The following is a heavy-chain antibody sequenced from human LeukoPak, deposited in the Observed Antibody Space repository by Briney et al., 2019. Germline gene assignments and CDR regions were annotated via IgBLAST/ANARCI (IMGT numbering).Heavy chain of an antibody. V-gene: IGHV4-39*01. CDR2: IYYSGIS. Sequence: SETLCLTCTVSGGSISSSSYYWDWIRQPPGKGLEWIGSIYYSGISYYNPSLKSRVTISVDTSKNQFSLRLSSVTAADTAVFYCARGRDGYNYHDYWGQGTLVTVSS. CDR3: ARGRDGYNYHDY. J-gene: IGHJ4*02. CDR1: GGSISSSSYY. D-gene: IGHD5-24*01.